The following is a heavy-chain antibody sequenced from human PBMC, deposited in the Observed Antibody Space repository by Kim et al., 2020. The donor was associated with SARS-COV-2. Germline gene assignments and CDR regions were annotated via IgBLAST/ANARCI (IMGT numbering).Heavy chain of an antibody. Sequence: RVTISVDTSKNQFSLKLSSVTAADTAVYYCARVRPDIVVVPAAIVGAFDIWGQGTMVTVSS. J-gene: IGHJ3*02. D-gene: IGHD2-2*01. CDR3: ARVRPDIVVVPAAIVGAFDI. V-gene: IGHV4-59*01.